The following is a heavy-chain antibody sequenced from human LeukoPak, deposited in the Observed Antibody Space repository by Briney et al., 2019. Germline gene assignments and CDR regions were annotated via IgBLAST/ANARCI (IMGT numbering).Heavy chain of an antibody. D-gene: IGHD1-1*01. CDR3: ARDSPERLFDP. V-gene: IGHV4-34*01. CDR1: GGSFSGYY. J-gene: IGHJ5*02. Sequence: SETLSLTCAVYGGSFSGYYWSWIRQPPGKGLEWIGEINHSGSTNYNPSLKNRVTISVDTSKNQFSLQLNSVTPEDTAVYYCARDSPERLFDPWGQGTLVTVSS. CDR2: INHSGST.